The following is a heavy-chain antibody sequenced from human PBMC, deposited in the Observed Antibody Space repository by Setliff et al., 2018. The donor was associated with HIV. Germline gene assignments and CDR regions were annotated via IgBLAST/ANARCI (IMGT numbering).Heavy chain of an antibody. J-gene: IGHJ6*03. CDR1: GYTFTGYY. D-gene: IGHD1-26*01. V-gene: IGHV1-2*06. CDR2: IKPSSGGT. Sequence: ASVKVSCKASGYTFTGYYIHWVRRAPGQGLEWMGRIKPSSGGTNYAPKFQGRVTMTRDKSISTAYMELSRLRSDDTAVYYCATWGGSPDGYFYYYMDVWGKGTTVTVSS. CDR3: ATWGGSPDGYFYYYMDV.